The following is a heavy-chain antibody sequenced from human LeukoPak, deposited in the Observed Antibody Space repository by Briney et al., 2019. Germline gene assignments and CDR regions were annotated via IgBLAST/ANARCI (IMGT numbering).Heavy chain of an antibody. CDR1: GASVSSHY. Sequence: PSETLSLTCTVSGASVSSHYWSWIRQAPGKGLEWIGYVSYSGGTNYNPSLKSRVTISLDTSKDQFSLRLNSVTTADTAVYYCARLSTYYDFWSPLDYWGQGTLVNVSS. CDR3: ARLSTYYDFWSPLDY. CDR2: VSYSGGT. V-gene: IGHV4-59*02. D-gene: IGHD3-3*01. J-gene: IGHJ4*02.